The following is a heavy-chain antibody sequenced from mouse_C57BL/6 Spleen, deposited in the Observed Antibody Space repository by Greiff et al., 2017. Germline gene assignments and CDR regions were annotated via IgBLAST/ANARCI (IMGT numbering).Heavy chain of an antibody. J-gene: IGHJ4*01. CDR3: ARYDYGSSPSNYYAMDY. Sequence: QVQLKQSGAELARPGASVKLSCKASGYTFTSYVISWVKQRTGQGLEWIGVIYPTSGNTYYNETFKGKATLTVDTSSSTAYMELRSLTSKDSAVYFCARYDYGSSPSNYYAMDYWGQGTSVTVSA. CDR1: GYTFTSYV. CDR2: IYPTSGNT. D-gene: IGHD1-1*01. V-gene: IGHV1-81*01.